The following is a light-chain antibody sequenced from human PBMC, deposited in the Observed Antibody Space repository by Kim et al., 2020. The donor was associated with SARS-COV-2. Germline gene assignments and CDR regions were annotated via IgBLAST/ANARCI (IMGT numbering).Light chain of an antibody. CDR3: LQHRTYPIT. CDR2: GAS. V-gene: IGKV1-17*01. Sequence: ASVGDRVTITCRASQDIGNDLGWYQQSPGRAPKRLIYGASNLQSVVPSRFSGSGSETEFTLTINSLQPEDFATYFCLQHRTYPITFGQGTRLEIK. J-gene: IGKJ5*01. CDR1: QDIGND.